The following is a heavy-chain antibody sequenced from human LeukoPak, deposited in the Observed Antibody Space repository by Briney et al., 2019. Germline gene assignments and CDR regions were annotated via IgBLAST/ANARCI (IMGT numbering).Heavy chain of an antibody. CDR2: FDPEDGET. CDR1: GYTFTSYY. D-gene: IGHD3-10*01. CDR3: ATGERITIDY. J-gene: IGHJ4*02. V-gene: IGHV1-24*01. Sequence: ASVKVSCKASGYTFTSYYMHWVRQAPGKGLEWMGGFDPEDGETIYAQKFQGRVTMTEDTSTDTAYMELSSLRSEDTAVYYCATGERITIDYWGQGTLVTVSS.